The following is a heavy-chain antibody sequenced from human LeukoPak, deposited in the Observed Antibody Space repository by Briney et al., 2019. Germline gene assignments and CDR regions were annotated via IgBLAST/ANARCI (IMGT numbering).Heavy chain of an antibody. Sequence: GGSLRLSCAASGFTFSSYAMSWVRQAPGKGLEWVSSISSSGANTYYADSVKGRFTISRDNSKNTLYLQMSSLRVEDTAVYYCAKRDRPCSGDCSAPYYFDYWGQGTLVTVSS. CDR3: AKRDRPCSGDCSAPYYFDY. J-gene: IGHJ4*02. V-gene: IGHV3-23*01. CDR2: ISSSGANT. D-gene: IGHD2-21*02. CDR1: GFTFSSYA.